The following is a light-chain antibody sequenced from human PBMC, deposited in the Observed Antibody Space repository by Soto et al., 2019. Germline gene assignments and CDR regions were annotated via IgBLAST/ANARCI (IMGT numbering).Light chain of an antibody. CDR2: DVT. J-gene: IGLJ2*01. Sequence: QSALTQPASVSGAPGHSITISCTGTSSDVGGYIFVSWYQQQPGKAPKLISYDVTNRPSGVSNRFSGSKSGNTASLTISGLQAEDEADYYCSSSTSSSTLVFGGGTKVTV. CDR1: SSDVGGYIF. V-gene: IGLV2-14*01. CDR3: SSSTSSSTLV.